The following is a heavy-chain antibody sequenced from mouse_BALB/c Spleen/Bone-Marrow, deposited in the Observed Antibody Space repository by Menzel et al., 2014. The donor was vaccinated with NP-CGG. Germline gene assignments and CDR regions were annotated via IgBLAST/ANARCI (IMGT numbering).Heavy chain of an antibody. CDR1: GYSFTSYW. CDR3: ARLEGNYGSTFAY. V-gene: IGHV1-61*01. J-gene: IGHJ3*01. CDR2: IHPSDTET. Sequence: VQLQQSGAELVRPAASAKLSCKASGYSFTSYWMNWVKQRPGQGLEWIGMIHPSDTETRLNQRFKDKATLTVDKSSSTAYMQLSSPTSEDSAVYYCARLEGNYGSTFAYWGQGTLVTVSA. D-gene: IGHD1-1*01.